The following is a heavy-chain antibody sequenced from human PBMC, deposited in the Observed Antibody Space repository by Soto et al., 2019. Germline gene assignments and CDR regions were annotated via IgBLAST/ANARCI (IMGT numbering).Heavy chain of an antibody. V-gene: IGHV3-21*01. CDR3: ASSMADDILTGYFY. Sequence: GGSLRLSCAASGFTFSSYSMNWVRQAPGKGLEWVSSISSSSSYIYYADSVKGRFTISRDNAKNSLYLQMNSLRAEDTAVYYCASSMADDILTGYFYWGQGTLVTVSS. D-gene: IGHD3-9*01. CDR1: GFTFSSYS. CDR2: ISSSSSYI. J-gene: IGHJ4*02.